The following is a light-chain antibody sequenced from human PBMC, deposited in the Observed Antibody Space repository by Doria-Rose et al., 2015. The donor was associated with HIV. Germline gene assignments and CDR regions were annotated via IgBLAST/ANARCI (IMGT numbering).Light chain of an antibody. Sequence: EIVMTQSPGTLSLSPGERATLPCRASQSFSSTYLAWYQQKPGQAPSLLIYDGSTRATGIPDRFSASGSGTDLTLTINRLEPEDFALYYCHQYGTSWTFGQGTKVEI. J-gene: IGKJ1*01. V-gene: IGKV3-20*01. CDR1: QSFSSTY. CDR3: HQYGTSWT. CDR2: DGS.